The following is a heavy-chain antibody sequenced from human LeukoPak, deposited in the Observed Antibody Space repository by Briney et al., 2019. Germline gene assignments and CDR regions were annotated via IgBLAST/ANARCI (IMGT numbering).Heavy chain of an antibody. J-gene: IGHJ6*02. CDR2: INYDGSEK. V-gene: IGHV3-7*04. CDR1: GFTFSRYW. CDR3: ARWGPHCVGDSCSLYYSGMDV. D-gene: IGHD2-21*01. Sequence: GRSLRLSCAASGFTFSRYWMTWVRQAPGKGLEWVATINYDGSEKYYADSLKGRFTISRDNANNSLSLQMNTLRGEDTGVYYCARWGPHCVGDSCSLYYSGMDVWGHGSSVTVS.